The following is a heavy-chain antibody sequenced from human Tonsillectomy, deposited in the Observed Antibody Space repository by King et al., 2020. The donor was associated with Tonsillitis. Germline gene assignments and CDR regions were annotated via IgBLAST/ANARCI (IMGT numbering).Heavy chain of an antibody. J-gene: IGHJ3*02. CDR3: AREDGDAYAFDI. Sequence: VQLVESGGGLVQPGGSLRLSCAASGFTFSSYEMNWVRQAPGKGLEWVSFISSSGRTIYYGDSVKVRFTISRDKAKNSLYLQMNTLRAEDTAIYYCAREDGDAYAFDIWGQGTMVTVSS. CDR2: ISSSGRTI. D-gene: IGHD5-24*01. CDR1: GFTFSSYE. V-gene: IGHV3-48*03.